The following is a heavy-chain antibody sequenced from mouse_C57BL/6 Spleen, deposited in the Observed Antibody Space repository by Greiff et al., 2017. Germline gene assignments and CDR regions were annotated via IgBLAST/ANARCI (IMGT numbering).Heavy chain of an antibody. CDR2: ISDGGSYT. D-gene: IGHD1-1*01. CDR1: GFTFSSYA. Sequence: EVQVVESGGGLVKPGGSLKLSCAASGFTFSSYAMSWVRQTPEKRLEWVATISDGGSYTYYPDNVKGRFTISRDNAKNNLYLQMSHLKSEDTAMYYCARDGGTTHPFDYWGQGTTLTVSS. V-gene: IGHV5-4*01. J-gene: IGHJ2*01. CDR3: ARDGGTTHPFDY.